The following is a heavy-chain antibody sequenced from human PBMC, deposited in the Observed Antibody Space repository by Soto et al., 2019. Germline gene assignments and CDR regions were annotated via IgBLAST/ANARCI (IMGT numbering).Heavy chain of an antibody. Sequence: SETLSLTCAVSGGSISSSNWWSWVRQPPGKGLEWIGEIYHSGSTNYNPSLKSRVTISVDKSKNQFSLKLSSVTAADTAVYYCASYGSGSYYKTNWFDPWGQGTLVTVSS. CDR2: IYHSGST. D-gene: IGHD3-10*01. V-gene: IGHV4-4*02. CDR3: ASYGSGSYYKTNWFDP. J-gene: IGHJ5*02. CDR1: GGSISSSNW.